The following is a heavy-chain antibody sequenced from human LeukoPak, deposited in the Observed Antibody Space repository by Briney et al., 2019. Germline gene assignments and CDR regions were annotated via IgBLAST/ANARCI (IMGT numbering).Heavy chain of an antibody. V-gene: IGHV3-21*01. J-gene: IGHJ4*02. D-gene: IGHD6-13*01. Sequence: WVSSISSSSSYIYYADSVKGRFTISRDNAKNSLYLQMNSLRAEDTAVHYCARDSVAAALDYWGQGTLVTVSS. CDR2: ISSSSSYI. CDR3: ARDSVAAALDY.